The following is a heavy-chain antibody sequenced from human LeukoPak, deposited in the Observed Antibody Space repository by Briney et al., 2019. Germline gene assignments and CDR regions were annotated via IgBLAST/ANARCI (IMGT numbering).Heavy chain of an antibody. CDR2: IIPIFGTA. CDR3: ARDSSYDILTGNTHYNWFDP. D-gene: IGHD3-9*01. V-gene: IGHV1-69*05. CDR1: GGTFSSYA. J-gene: IGHJ5*02. Sequence: ASVKVSCKASGGTFSSYAISWVRQAPGQGLEWMGGIIPIFGTANYAQKFQGRVTITTDESTSTAYMELSSLRSEDTAVYYCARDSSYDILTGNTHYNWFDPWGQGTLVTVSS.